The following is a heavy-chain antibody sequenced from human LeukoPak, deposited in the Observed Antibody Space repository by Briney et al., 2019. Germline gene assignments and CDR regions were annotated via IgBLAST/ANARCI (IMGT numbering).Heavy chain of an antibody. CDR2: IYSGGST. CDR3: ARDLGYCSSSSCHHAFDI. V-gene: IGHV3-53*01. J-gene: IGHJ3*02. Sequence: GGSLRPSCAASGFTVSSNYMSWVRQAPGKGLEWVSVIYSGGSTYYAESVKGRFTISRDNSKNTLYLQMNSLRAEDTAVYYCARDLGYCSSSSCHHAFDIWGQGTMVTVSS. CDR1: GFTVSSNY. D-gene: IGHD2-2*01.